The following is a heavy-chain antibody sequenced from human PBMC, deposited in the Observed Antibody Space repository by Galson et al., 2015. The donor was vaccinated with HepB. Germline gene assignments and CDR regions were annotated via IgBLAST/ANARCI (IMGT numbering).Heavy chain of an antibody. J-gene: IGHJ4*02. V-gene: IGHV1-69*06. CDR2: IIPVFNAP. D-gene: IGHD6-13*01. Sequence: SVKVSCKASGGTFSSFAFNWVRQAPGHGLEWMGRIIPVFNAPTYAQKFQGRVTITADRSTNTAYMDLTSLTSTDTAIYYCARGSGPSDSWWDWGQGTLVSVSS. CDR1: GGTFSSFA. CDR3: ARGSGPSDSWWD.